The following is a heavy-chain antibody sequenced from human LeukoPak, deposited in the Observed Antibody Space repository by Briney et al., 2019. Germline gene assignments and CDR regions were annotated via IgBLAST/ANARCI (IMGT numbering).Heavy chain of an antibody. D-gene: IGHD6-19*01. CDR1: GFTFSSYA. J-gene: IGHJ4*02. V-gene: IGHV3-23*01. CDR3: AKAPTPYSSGWYFDY. CDR2: ISGSGGST. Sequence: GGSLRLSCAASGFTFSSYAMSWVRQAPGKGLEWVSAISGSGGSTYYADSVKGRFTISRDNSKNTLYLQMNSLRAEDTAVYYCAKAPTPYSSGWYFDYWCQGTLVTVSS.